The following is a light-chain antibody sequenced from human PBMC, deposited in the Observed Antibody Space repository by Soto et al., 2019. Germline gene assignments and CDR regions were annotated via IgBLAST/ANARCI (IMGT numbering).Light chain of an antibody. CDR3: GTWDSSLSVFV. V-gene: IGLV1-51*02. J-gene: IGLJ1*01. CDR2: ENN. CDR1: SSNTGKNY. Sequence: QSVLTQPPSVSAAPGQKVTMSCSGSSSNTGKNYVSWYQQLPGTAPKLLIYENNKRPSGIPDRFSGSKSGTSATLGITGLQTGDEADYFCGTWDSSLSVFVFGTGTQLTVL.